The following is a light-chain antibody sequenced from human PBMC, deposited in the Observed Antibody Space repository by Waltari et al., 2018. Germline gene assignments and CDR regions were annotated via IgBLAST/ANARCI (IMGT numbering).Light chain of an antibody. CDR3: SSYIGSTTLEM. CDR2: DVS. V-gene: IGLV2-14*03. J-gene: IGLJ3*02. Sequence: QSALTQPASVSGSPGQSITISCTGSSSDFGGHNYVSWYQQYPGKAPKLMIYDVSNRPSGVSNRFSGSKSGNTASLTISGLQAEDEADYYCSSYIGSTTLEMFGGGTKLTVL. CDR1: SSDFGGHNY.